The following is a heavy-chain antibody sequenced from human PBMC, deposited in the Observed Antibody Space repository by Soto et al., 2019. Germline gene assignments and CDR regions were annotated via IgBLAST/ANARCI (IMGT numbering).Heavy chain of an antibody. Sequence: RGESLKISCKASGYNFARYWIGWVRQMPGKGLEWMGIIFPGDSDTRYSPSFQGQVTISADKSLTTAYVQWRSLKASDTAVYYCARHGGLDVWGQGTTVTVSS. J-gene: IGHJ6*02. V-gene: IGHV5-51*01. CDR2: IFPGDSDT. CDR1: GYNFARYW. D-gene: IGHD6-25*01. CDR3: ARHGGLDV.